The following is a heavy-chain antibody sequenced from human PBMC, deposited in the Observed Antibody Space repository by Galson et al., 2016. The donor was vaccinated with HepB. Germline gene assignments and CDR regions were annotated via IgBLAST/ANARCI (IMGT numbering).Heavy chain of an antibody. D-gene: IGHD1-7*01. Sequence: TLSLTCTVSGDSITSGDFYWNWIRQPPGKGLEWIGYVSSGWTTFYNPSLESRLFMSLDTSKNHLSLKLSSVTAADTAVYYCARVPRMAGTATRWFDPWGQGTLVIVSS. J-gene: IGHJ5*02. V-gene: IGHV4-30-4*01. CDR2: VSSGWTT. CDR1: GDSITSGDFY. CDR3: ARVPRMAGTATRWFDP.